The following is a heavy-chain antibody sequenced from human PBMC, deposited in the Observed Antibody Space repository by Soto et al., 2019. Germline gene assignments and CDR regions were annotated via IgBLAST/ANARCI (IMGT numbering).Heavy chain of an antibody. Sequence: ESLKLSLKGCDHTFAAYWIGRVRQLPGKGPEWMGIVNPGDSETRYGPSFQGQVTISADKSINTAYLRWSSLKVSDTAIYYCARPDCTGGVCYHCYDVWGQGTMVTVSS. CDR1: DHTFAAYW. V-gene: IGHV5-51*01. J-gene: IGHJ3*01. CDR2: VNPGDSET. D-gene: IGHD2-8*02. CDR3: ARPDCTGGVCYHCYDV.